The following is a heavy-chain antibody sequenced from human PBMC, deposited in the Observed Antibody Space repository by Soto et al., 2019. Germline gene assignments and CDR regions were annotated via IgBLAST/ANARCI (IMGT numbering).Heavy chain of an antibody. V-gene: IGHV3-21*01. CDR3: SSASGGDPFAI. CDR1: GFTFSSYS. CDR2: ISSSSSYI. D-gene: IGHD6-25*01. Sequence: GRSLRLSCAASGFTFSSYSMNWVRQAPGKGLEWVSSISSSSSYIYYADSVKGRFTISRDNAKNSLYLQMNSLRAEDTAVSYCSSASGGDPFAIRAQRTIVP. J-gene: IGHJ3*02.